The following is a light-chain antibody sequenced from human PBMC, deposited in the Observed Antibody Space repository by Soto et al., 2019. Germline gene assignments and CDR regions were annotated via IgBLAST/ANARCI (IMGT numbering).Light chain of an antibody. Sequence: QSALTQPPSASGSPGQSVTISCTGTSSDVGGYNYVSWYQQHPGKAPKFLIYEVSKRPSGVPDRFSGSKSGNTASLTVSGLQAEDEADYFCGTWDTGLTPRGVFGTVTKVTVL. J-gene: IGLJ1*01. CDR1: SSDVGGYNY. CDR2: EVS. CDR3: GTWDTGLTPRGV. V-gene: IGLV2-8*01.